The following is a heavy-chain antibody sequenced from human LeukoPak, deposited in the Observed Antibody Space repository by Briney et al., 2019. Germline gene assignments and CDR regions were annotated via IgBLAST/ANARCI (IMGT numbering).Heavy chain of an antibody. D-gene: IGHD5-18*01. J-gene: IGHJ4*02. CDR3: ARAYSYIFDY. V-gene: IGHV1-69*01. Sequence: AASVKVSCKASGGTFSSYAISWVRQAPGQGLEWMGGIIPIFSTANYAQKFQGRVTITADESTSTAYMELSSLRSEDTAVYYCARAYSYIFDYWGRGTLVTVSS. CDR2: IIPIFSTA. CDR1: GGTFSSYA.